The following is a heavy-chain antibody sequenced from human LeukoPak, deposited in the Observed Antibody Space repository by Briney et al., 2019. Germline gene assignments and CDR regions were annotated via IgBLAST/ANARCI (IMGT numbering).Heavy chain of an antibody. D-gene: IGHD1-26*01. CDR3: ARDKWELPLDY. V-gene: IGHV3-7*01. Sequence: GGSLRLSCAASGFTFSNYWMTWVRQAPGKGLEWVANIKEDGSEKYYVDSVKGRFTISRDNAKNSLYLQMNSLRAEDTAVYYCARDKWELPLDYWGQGTLVTVSS. CDR2: IKEDGSEK. J-gene: IGHJ4*02. CDR1: GFTFSNYW.